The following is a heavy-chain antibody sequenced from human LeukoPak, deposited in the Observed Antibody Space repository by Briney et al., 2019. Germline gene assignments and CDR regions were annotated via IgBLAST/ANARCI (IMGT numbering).Heavy chain of an antibody. CDR1: GFTFSSYW. J-gene: IGHJ4*02. D-gene: IGHD6-13*01. Sequence: PGGSLRLSCAASGFTFSSYWMHWVRQAPGKGLVWVSRINSDGSSTSYADSVKGRFTISRDNAKNTLYLQMNGLRAEDTAVYYCASRAAAAGKEDWGQGTLVTVSS. CDR2: INSDGSST. V-gene: IGHV3-74*01. CDR3: ASRAAAAGKED.